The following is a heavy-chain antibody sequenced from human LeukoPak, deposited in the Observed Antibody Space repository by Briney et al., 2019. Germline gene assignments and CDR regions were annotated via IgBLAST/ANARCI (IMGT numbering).Heavy chain of an antibody. CDR2: IIPILGIA. CDR3: ARVSSGSYSS. Sequence: GASVKVSCKASGGTFSSYAISWVRQAPGQGLEWMGRIIPILGIANYAQKFQGRVTITADKFTSTAYMELSSLRSEDTAVYYCARVSSGSYSSWGQGTLVTVSS. D-gene: IGHD1-26*01. V-gene: IGHV1-69*04. CDR1: GGTFSSYA. J-gene: IGHJ4*02.